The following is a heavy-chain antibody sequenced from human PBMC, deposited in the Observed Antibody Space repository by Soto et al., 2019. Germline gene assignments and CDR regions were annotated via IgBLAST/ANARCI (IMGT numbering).Heavy chain of an antibody. V-gene: IGHV3-15*01. Sequence: GGSLRLSCVASGFSFSSVWMTWVRQAPGKGLEWVGRIKSKTDGGTTDYAAPVKGRITISREDSKNTLFLEMNSLKTEDTAVYYCATSLSYSSTRPFDYWGQGTLVTVSS. CDR3: ATSLSYSSTRPFDY. CDR1: GFSFSSVW. J-gene: IGHJ4*02. CDR2: IKSKTDGGTT. D-gene: IGHD6-13*01.